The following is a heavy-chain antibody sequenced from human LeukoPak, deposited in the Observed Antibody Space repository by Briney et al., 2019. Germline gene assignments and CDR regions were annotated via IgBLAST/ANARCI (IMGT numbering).Heavy chain of an antibody. Sequence: KPSETLSLTCTVSGGSISSYYWGWIRQPPGRGLEWIGYIYYSGSTNYNPSLKSRVTISVDTSKNQFSLKLSSVTAADTAVYYWARRAPYGSGIQPLDYWGQGTLVTVSS. CDR1: GGSISSYY. V-gene: IGHV4-59*08. J-gene: IGHJ4*02. CDR2: IYYSGST. CDR3: ARRAPYGSGIQPLDY. D-gene: IGHD3-10*01.